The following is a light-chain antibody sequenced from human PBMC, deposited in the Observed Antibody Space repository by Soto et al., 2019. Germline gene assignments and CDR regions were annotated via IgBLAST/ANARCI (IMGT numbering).Light chain of an antibody. CDR1: QGISSY. V-gene: IGKV1-8*01. CDR3: QQYYSYPT. Sequence: AIRMTQSPSSFSASTGDRVTITCRASQGISSYLAWYQQKPGKAPKLLIYAASTLQSGVPSRFSGSGSGTDFTLTISCLPSEDFANYYCQQYYSYPTFGQGTKVEIK. J-gene: IGKJ1*01. CDR2: AAS.